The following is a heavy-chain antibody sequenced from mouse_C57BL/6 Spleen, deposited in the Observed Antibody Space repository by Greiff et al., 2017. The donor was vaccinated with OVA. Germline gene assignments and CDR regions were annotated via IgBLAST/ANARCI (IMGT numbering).Heavy chain of an antibody. CDR2: INPYNGDT. V-gene: IGHV1-20*01. D-gene: IGHD2-4*01. J-gene: IGHJ2*01. Sequence: EVKLMASGPELVKPGDSVKISCKASGYSFTGYFMNWVMQSHGKSLEWIGRINPYNGDTFYTQKFKGKATLTVDKSSRTAHMELRSLTSEDAAVYYCARGYDYDPIDYWGQGTTLTVSS. CDR3: ARGYDYDPIDY. CDR1: GYSFTGYF.